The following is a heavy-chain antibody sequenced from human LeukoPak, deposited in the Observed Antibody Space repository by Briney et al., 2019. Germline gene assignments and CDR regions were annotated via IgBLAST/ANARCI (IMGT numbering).Heavy chain of an antibody. CDR1: GFTFSSYG. Sequence: GGSLRLSCAAPGFTFSSYGMSWVRQAPGKGLEWVSVISGSGGSSYYADSVKGRFTISRDNSKNTLYLQMNSLRAEDTAVYYCARDLYYGSGTYHAFDIWGQGTMVTVSS. CDR3: ARDLYYGSGTYHAFDI. V-gene: IGHV3-23*01. J-gene: IGHJ3*02. D-gene: IGHD3-10*01. CDR2: ISGSGGSS.